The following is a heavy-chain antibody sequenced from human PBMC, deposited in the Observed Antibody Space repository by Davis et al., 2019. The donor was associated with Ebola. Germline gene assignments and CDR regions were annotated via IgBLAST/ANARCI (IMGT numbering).Heavy chain of an antibody. CDR1: GGSISNGDYS. CDR2: IHHSGGT. D-gene: IGHD3-16*01. V-gene: IGHV4-30-4*08. CDR3: ARGGRASSRGIYFDY. Sequence: SETLSLTCTVSGGSISNGDYSWSWIRQPPGKGLEWIGYIHHSGGTYYNPSLKSRLTLAVDTSKNQFSLNLSSVTAADTAVYYCARGGRASSRGIYFDYWGQGRLVTVSS. J-gene: IGHJ4*02.